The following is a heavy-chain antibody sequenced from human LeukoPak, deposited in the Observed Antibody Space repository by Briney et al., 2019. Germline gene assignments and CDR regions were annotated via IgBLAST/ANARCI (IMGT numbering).Heavy chain of an antibody. CDR3: ARGREGDFWSGHTDYYYYYYMDV. D-gene: IGHD3-3*01. V-gene: IGHV3-64*01. J-gene: IGHJ6*03. Sequence: GGSLRLSCAASGFTFSSYVMHWVRQAPGKGLEYVSSISSNGVNTYYANSVKGRFTISRDNSKNTLYLQMGSLRAEDMAVYYCARGREGDFWSGHTDYYYYYYMDVWGKGTTVTVSS. CDR2: ISSNGVNT. CDR1: GFTFSSYV.